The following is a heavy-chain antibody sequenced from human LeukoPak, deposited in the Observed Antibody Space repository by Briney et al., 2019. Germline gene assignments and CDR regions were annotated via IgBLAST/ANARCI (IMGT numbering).Heavy chain of an antibody. CDR3: AREELPQWLVPRESNYFDY. Sequence: PGGSLRLSCAASGFTFSSYWMSWVRQAPGKGLEWVANIKQDGSEKYYVDSVKGRFTISRDNAKNSLYLQMNSLRAEDTAVYYCAREELPQWLVPRESNYFDYWGQGTLVIVSS. D-gene: IGHD6-19*01. CDR2: IKQDGSEK. CDR1: GFTFSSYW. V-gene: IGHV3-7*01. J-gene: IGHJ4*02.